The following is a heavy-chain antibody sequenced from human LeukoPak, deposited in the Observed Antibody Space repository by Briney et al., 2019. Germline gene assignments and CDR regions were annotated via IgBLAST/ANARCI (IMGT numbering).Heavy chain of an antibody. CDR1: GFTFSSYA. V-gene: IGHV3-23*01. J-gene: IGHJ4*02. Sequence: GVSLRLSCAASGFTFSSYAVSWVRQAPGEGLVWVSAISGSGGSTYYADSVKGRFTISRDNAKSPLYLQMNSLRAEDTAVYYCALSPPLYYDYVWGSYRYFDYWWQGSLLIVSS. CDR3: ALSPPLYYDYVWGSYRYFDY. D-gene: IGHD3-16*02. CDR2: ISGSGGST.